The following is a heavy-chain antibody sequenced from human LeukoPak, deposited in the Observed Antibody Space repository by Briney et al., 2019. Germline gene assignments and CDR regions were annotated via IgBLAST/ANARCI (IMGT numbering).Heavy chain of an antibody. CDR1: GGSISSTSYY. J-gene: IGHJ4*02. Sequence: SETLSLTCTVSGGSISSTSYYWGWIRQPPGKGLEWIGSIYYSGSTYYNPSLKSRVTISVDTSKNQFSLKLSSVTAADTAVYYCARAAYYDFWSGYTPFDYWGQGTLVTVSS. V-gene: IGHV4-39*07. D-gene: IGHD3-3*01. CDR3: ARAAYYDFWSGYTPFDY. CDR2: IYYSGST.